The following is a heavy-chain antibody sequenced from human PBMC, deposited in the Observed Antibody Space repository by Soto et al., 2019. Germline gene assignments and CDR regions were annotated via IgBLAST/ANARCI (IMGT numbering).Heavy chain of an antibody. D-gene: IGHD6-19*01. CDR2: IWYDGSNK. CDR1: GFPFSSYG. Sequence: QVQLVESGGGVVQPGRSRRLSCAASGFPFSSYGMHWVRQAPGKGLEGVAVIWYDGSNKYYADSVKGRFTISRDNSKNTLYLQMNSLRAEDTAVYYCARGWGQWAILDYWGQGTLVTVSS. J-gene: IGHJ4*02. V-gene: IGHV3-33*01. CDR3: ARGWGQWAILDY.